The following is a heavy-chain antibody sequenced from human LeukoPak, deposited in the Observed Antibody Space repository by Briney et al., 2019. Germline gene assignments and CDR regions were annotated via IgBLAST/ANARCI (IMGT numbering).Heavy chain of an antibody. D-gene: IGHD3-10*01. Sequence: GWSLRLSCAASGFTFSSYSMNWVRQAPGKGLEWVSSISSSSSYIYYADSVKGRFTISRDNSKNMVYLQMNSLRAEDTAVYYCARSLRVRGVPDYMDVWGKGTTVTISS. J-gene: IGHJ6*03. CDR1: GFTFSSYS. CDR3: ARSLRVRGVPDYMDV. V-gene: IGHV3-21*04. CDR2: ISSSSSYI.